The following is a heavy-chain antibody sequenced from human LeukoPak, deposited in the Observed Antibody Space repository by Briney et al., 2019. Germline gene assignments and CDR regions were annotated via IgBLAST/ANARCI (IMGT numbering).Heavy chain of an antibody. CDR2: IYYSGST. J-gene: IGHJ5*02. D-gene: IGHD1-14*01. V-gene: IGHV4-39*01. CDR1: GGSISSSSYY. CDR3: ARLNKPGWFDP. Sequence: SETLSLTCTVSGGSISSSSYYWGWIRQPPGKGLEWIGSIYYSGSTYYNPSLKSRVTISVDTSKNQFSLKLTSVTAADTAVYYCARLNKPGWFDPWGQGTLVTVSS.